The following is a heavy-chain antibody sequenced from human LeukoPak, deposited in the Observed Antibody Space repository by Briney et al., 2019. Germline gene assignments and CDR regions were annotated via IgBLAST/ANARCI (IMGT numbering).Heavy chain of an antibody. V-gene: IGHV1-3*01. D-gene: IGHD2-2*01. Sequence: ASVKVSCKASGYTFTSYAMHWVRQAPGQRLEWMGWINAGNGNTKYSQKFQGRVTITRDTSASTAYMELSSLRSEDTAVYYCARMPYCSSTSCYPDYYGMDVWGKGTTVTVSS. CDR1: GYTFTSYA. CDR3: ARMPYCSSTSCYPDYYGMDV. CDR2: INAGNGNT. J-gene: IGHJ6*04.